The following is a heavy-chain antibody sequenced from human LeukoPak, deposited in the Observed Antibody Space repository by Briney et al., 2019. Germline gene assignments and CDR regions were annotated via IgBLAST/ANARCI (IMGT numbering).Heavy chain of an antibody. D-gene: IGHD3-22*01. CDR3: ARGIVVVNSDAFDI. CDR1: GGSISSGGYS. Sequence: PSETLSLTCTVSGGSISSGGYSWSWIRQPPGKGLEWIGYIYHSGSTYYNPSLKSRVTISVDRSKNQFSLKLSSVAAADTAVYYCARGIVVVNSDAFDIWGQGTMVTVSS. V-gene: IGHV4-30-2*01. CDR2: IYHSGST. J-gene: IGHJ3*02.